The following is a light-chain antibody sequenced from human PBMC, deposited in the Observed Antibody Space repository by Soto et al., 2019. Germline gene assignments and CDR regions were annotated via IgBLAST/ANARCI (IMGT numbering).Light chain of an antibody. Sequence: QSALTQPASVSGSPGQSITISCTGTSSDVGGYKYVSWYQQHPGKAPKLMIYDIRNRPSGVSNRFSGSKSGNTASLTISWLQAEDEADDYCSSYTSSSTRVYGTGTKLTVL. CDR2: DIR. J-gene: IGLJ1*01. CDR1: SSDVGGYKY. CDR3: SSYTSSSTRV. V-gene: IGLV2-14*03.